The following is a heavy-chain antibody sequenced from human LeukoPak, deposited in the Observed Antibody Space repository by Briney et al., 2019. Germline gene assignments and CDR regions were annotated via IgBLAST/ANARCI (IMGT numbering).Heavy chain of an antibody. V-gene: IGHV1-8*01. Sequence: GASVKVSCKASGYTFTSYDNNWVRQATGQRLEWMGWMNPNSGNTGYAQKFQGRVTMTRNTSISTAYMELSSLRSEDTAVYYCARDRHDSSGAFDYWGQGTLVTVSS. D-gene: IGHD3-22*01. CDR2: MNPNSGNT. CDR1: GYTFTSYD. J-gene: IGHJ4*02. CDR3: ARDRHDSSGAFDY.